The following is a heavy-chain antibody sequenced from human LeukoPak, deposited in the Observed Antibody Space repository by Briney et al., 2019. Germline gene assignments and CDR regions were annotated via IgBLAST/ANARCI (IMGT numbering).Heavy chain of an antibody. CDR3: AREGAGFPFDY. CDR1: GFTFGKYW. Sequence: PGGSLRLSCVASGFTFGKYWMSWVRQAPGKGLEWVANIKLDGSEKNYVDSVKGRFTISRDNTKNSLYLQMNSLRAEDTAVYYCAREGAGFPFDYWGQGTLVTVSS. J-gene: IGHJ4*02. D-gene: IGHD3-10*01. CDR2: IKLDGSEK. V-gene: IGHV3-7*01.